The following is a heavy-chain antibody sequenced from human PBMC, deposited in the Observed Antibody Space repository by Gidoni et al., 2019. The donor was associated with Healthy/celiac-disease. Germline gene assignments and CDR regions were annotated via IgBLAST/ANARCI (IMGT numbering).Heavy chain of an antibody. Sequence: EVPLVESGGGLVKPGGSLRLSCAAYGVTFSNAWMSWVRQAPGKGLEWVGRIKSKTDGGTTDYAAPVKGRFTISRDDSKNTLYLQMNSLKTDDTAVYYCTTDEPRTTVTAYDYWGQGTLVTVSS. J-gene: IGHJ4*02. CDR2: IKSKTDGGTT. D-gene: IGHD4-17*01. CDR3: TTDEPRTTVTAYDY. CDR1: GVTFSNAW. V-gene: IGHV3-15*01.